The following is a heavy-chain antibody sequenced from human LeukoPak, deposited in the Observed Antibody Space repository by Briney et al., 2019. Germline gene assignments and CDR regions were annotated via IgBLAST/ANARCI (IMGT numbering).Heavy chain of an antibody. D-gene: IGHD7-27*01. CDR2: IWYDGSNK. CDR1: GFTFSSYG. J-gene: IGHJ2*01. V-gene: IGHV3-33*06. Sequence: GRSLRLSCAASGFTFSSYGMHWVRQAPGKGLEWVAVIWYDGSNKYYADSVKGRFTISRDNSKNTLYLQMNSLRAEDTAVYYCAKSWGLWYFDLWGRGTLVTVSS. CDR3: AKSWGLWYFDL.